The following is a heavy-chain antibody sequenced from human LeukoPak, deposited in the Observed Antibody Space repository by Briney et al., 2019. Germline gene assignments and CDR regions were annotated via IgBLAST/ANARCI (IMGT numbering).Heavy chain of an antibody. CDR1: GYTFTSYG. V-gene: IGHV1-2*02. J-gene: IGHJ4*02. D-gene: IGHD5-12*01. CDR2: VNPHSGGI. Sequence: ASVKVSCKAFGYTFTSYGISWVRQAPGQGLEWMGWVNPHSGGINYAQKFQGRVTMTRDTSINTAYMELSKLISDDAAVYYCATALRGKSVDYWGQGTLVTVSS. CDR3: ATALRGKSVDY.